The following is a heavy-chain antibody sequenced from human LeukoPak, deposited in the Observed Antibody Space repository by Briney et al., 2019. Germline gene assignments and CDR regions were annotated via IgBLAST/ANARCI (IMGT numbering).Heavy chain of an antibody. CDR2: INNVGIGA. CDR3: ARVAYYYYYYMDV. Sequence: PGGSLRLSCAASGFTFSSYWMFWVRQAPGQGLEWVSRINNVGIGASHADSVRGRFTISRDNAKNMLYLQMNSLRAEDTAVYYCARVAYYYYYYMDVWGKGTTVTVSS. CDR1: GFTFSSYW. V-gene: IGHV3-74*01. J-gene: IGHJ6*03.